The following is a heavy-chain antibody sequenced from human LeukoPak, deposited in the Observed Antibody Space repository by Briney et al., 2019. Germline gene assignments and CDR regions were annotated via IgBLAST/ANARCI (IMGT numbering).Heavy chain of an antibody. CDR3: ARDGGVVTSAAPAAFDI. J-gene: IGHJ3*02. CDR2: IYASGTT. Sequence: PETLSLTWTVSGGSISEYYWSWVRQPAGKGLEWVGRIYASGTTNSHPAPKRRLAVSVDTSKNQLSLRLNSATAADTGVYYCARDGGVVTSAAPAAFDIWGQGTMVTVSS. D-gene: IGHD2-2*01. V-gene: IGHV4-4*07. CDR1: GGSISEYY.